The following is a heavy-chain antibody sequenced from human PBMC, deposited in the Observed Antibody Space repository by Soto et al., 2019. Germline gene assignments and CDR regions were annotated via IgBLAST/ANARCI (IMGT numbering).Heavy chain of an antibody. CDR2: IYASRTT. Sequence: PSETLSLTCSVSGVSTSIYYWTWIRQSAGKGLEWIGRIYASRTTHYNPSLNSRVTMSVDTSRDQFSLKLSSVTATDTALYYCATTLAARGAFDVWGQGTMVTVSS. D-gene: IGHD2-15*01. J-gene: IGHJ3*01. V-gene: IGHV4-4*07. CDR1: GVSTSIYY. CDR3: ATTLAARGAFDV.